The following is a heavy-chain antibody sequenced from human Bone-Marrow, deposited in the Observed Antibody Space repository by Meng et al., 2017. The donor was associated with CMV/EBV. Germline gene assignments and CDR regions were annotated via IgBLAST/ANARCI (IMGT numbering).Heavy chain of an antibody. D-gene: IGHD2-2*01. Sequence: ASVKVSCKASGYTFTSYDINWVRQATGQGLEWMGWINPNSGGTNYAQKFQGRVTMTRDTSISTAYMELSRLRSDDTAVYYCARDGGRYCSSTSCGGHAFDIWGQGTMVTVSS. CDR1: GYTFTSYD. V-gene: IGHV1-2*02. CDR2: INPNSGGT. CDR3: ARDGGRYCSSTSCGGHAFDI. J-gene: IGHJ3*02.